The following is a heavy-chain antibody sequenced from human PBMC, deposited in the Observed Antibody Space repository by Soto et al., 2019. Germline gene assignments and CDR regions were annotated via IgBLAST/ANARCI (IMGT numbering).Heavy chain of an antibody. CDR3: ARWGATLLRGSFIAARYHFDY. V-gene: IGHV3-7*05. CDR2: IKQDGSEK. CDR1: GFTFSSYW. Sequence: GGSLRLSCAASGFTFSSYWMSWVRQAPGKGLEWVANIKQDGSEKYYVDSVKGRFTISRDNAKNSLYLQMNSLRAEDTAVYYCARWGATLLRGSFIAARYHFDYWGQGTLVTVSS. J-gene: IGHJ4*02. D-gene: IGHD6-6*01.